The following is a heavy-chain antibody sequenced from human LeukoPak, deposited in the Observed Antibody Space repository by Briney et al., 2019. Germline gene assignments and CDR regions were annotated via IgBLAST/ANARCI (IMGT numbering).Heavy chain of an antibody. Sequence: GGSLRLSCAASGFTFSSYAMSWVRQAPGKGLEWVSAISGSGGSTYYADSVKGRFTISRDNSKNTLYLQMNSLRSEDTAVYYCARGGDYYDSRRNWFDPWGQGTLVTVSS. D-gene: IGHD3-22*01. J-gene: IGHJ5*02. CDR1: GFTFSSYA. CDR2: ISGSGGST. V-gene: IGHV3-23*01. CDR3: ARGGDYYDSRRNWFDP.